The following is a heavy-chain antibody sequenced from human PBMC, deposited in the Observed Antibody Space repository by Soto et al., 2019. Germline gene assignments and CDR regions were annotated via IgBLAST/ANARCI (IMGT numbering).Heavy chain of an antibody. Sequence: QVQLQESGPGLVKPSQTLSLTCTVSGGSISSGGYYWSWIRQHPGKGLEWIGYIYYSGSTYYNPSLQSRVTISGDTSKTQFSLKLSSVTAADTAVYYCARGVTMVRGVIHTPYFDYWGQGTLVTVSS. CDR1: GGSISSGGYY. V-gene: IGHV4-31*03. CDR2: IYYSGST. D-gene: IGHD3-10*01. J-gene: IGHJ4*02. CDR3: ARGVTMVRGVIHTPYFDY.